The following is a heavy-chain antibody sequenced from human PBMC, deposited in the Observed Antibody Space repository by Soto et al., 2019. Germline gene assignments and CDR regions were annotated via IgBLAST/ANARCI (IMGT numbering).Heavy chain of an antibody. J-gene: IGHJ4*02. V-gene: IGHV3-30*18. D-gene: IGHD3-22*01. CDR3: TKEFRHDNWFFEH. CDR2: IASDGTLS. CDR1: GFTFSSHG. Sequence: PGGSLRLSCAVPGFTFSSHGMQWVRQAPGKGLEWVAVIASDGTLSHYTDSVKGRFTVSRDNSKDTLYLQMNSLRAEDTAVYYCTKEFRHDNWFFEHWGQGTLVTVSS.